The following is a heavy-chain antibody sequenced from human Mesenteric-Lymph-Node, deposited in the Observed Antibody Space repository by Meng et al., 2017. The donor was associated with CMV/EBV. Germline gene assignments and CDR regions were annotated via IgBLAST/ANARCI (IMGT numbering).Heavy chain of an antibody. D-gene: IGHD6-6*01. J-gene: IGHJ6*02. Sequence: GESLKISCAASGFTFSSYSMNWLRQAPGKGLEWVSSIHSSGSIYQPDSVKGRFTISRDNAKNSLYLQMNSLRAEDTALYYCAKDIRIAARGLYNDMDVWGQGTTVTVSS. CDR1: GFTFSSYS. V-gene: IGHV3-21*04. CDR3: AKDIRIAARGLYNDMDV. CDR2: IHSSGSI.